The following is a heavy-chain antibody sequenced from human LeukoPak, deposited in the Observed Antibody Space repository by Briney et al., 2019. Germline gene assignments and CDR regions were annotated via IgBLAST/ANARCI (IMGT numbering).Heavy chain of an antibody. CDR2: IYHSGST. Sequence: SETLSLTCTISGGSISSYYWGWIRQPPGKGLEWIGSIYHSGSTYYNPSLKSRVTISVDTSKNQFSLKLSSVTAADTAVYYCAREARDYYGSGGGLDYWGQGTLVTVSS. CDR3: AREARDYYGSGGGLDY. CDR1: GGSISSYY. V-gene: IGHV4-38-2*02. J-gene: IGHJ4*02. D-gene: IGHD3-10*01.